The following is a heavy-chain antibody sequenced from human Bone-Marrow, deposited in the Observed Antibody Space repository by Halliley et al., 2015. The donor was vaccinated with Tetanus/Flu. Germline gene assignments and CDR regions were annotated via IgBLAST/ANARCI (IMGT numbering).Heavy chain of an antibody. D-gene: IGHD2-2*01. V-gene: IGHV3-74*01. Sequence: KELVWGSRINSDGSTTTYADSVKGRFTTSRENAKNTLDLQMNSLRAEDAAVYYCTTTPGTVPVWGQGILVTVSS. CDR3: TTTPGTVPV. CDR2: INSDGSTT. J-gene: IGHJ4*02.